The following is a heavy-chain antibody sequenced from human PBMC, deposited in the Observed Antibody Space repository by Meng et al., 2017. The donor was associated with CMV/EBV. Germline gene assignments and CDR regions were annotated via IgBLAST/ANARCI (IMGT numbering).Heavy chain of an antibody. CDR2: INPSGGST. D-gene: IGHD2-2*02. Sequence: ASVKVSCKASGYTFTSYYMHWVRQAPGQGLEWMGIINPSGGSTSYAQKFQGRVTMTRDTSTSTVYMELSSLRSEDTAVYYCTGQDCSSTSCYTQTDYYYYGMDVWGQGTTVTVSS. CDR1: GYTFTSYY. V-gene: IGHV1-46*01. J-gene: IGHJ6*02. CDR3: TGQDCSSTSCYTQTDYYYYGMDV.